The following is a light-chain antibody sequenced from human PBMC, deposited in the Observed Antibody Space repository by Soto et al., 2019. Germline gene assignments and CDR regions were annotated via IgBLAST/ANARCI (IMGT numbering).Light chain of an antibody. CDR3: QQYNSYSWK. CDR1: QSISSW. J-gene: IGKJ1*01. CDR2: QAS. V-gene: IGKV1-5*03. Sequence: DIQMTQSHSTLSAYVGDRVTITCRASQSISSWLAWYQQKPGKAPKLLIYQASSLESGVPSRFSGSGSGTEFTLTISSLQTDDFATYYCQQYNSYSWKFGQGTKVESK.